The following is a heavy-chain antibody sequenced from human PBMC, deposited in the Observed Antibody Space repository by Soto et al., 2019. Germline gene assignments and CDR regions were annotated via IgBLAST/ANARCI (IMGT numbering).Heavy chain of an antibody. CDR3: ARDLGPYSNYADY. CDR1: GFTFSSYG. V-gene: IGHV3-33*01. CDR2: IWYDGSNK. J-gene: IGHJ4*02. D-gene: IGHD4-4*01. Sequence: PGGSLRLSCAASGFTFSSYGMHWVHQAPGKGLEWVAVIWYDGSNKYYADSVKGRFTISRDNSKNTLYLQMNSLRAEDTAVYYCARDLGPYSNYADYWGQGTLVTVSS.